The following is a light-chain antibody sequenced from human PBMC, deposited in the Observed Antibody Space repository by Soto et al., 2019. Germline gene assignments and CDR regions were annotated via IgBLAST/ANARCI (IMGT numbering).Light chain of an antibody. CDR2: GAS. J-gene: IGKJ2*01. CDR1: QSVCSN. CDR3: QQYSNWPYT. V-gene: IGKV3-15*01. Sequence: EIVMTQSPATLSVSPGERATLSCRASQSVCSNLAWYQQKPGQAPRLLIYGASTRATGIPARFSGSGSGTEFTLTISSLQSEDFAVYYCQQYSNWPYTFGQGTNLEIK.